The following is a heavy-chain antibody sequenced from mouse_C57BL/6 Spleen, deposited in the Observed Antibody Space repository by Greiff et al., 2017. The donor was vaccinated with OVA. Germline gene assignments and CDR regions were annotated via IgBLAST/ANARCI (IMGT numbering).Heavy chain of an antibody. V-gene: IGHV1-19*01. D-gene: IGHD1-1*01. Sequence: EVHLVESGPVLVKPGASVKMSCKASGYTFTDYYMNWVKQSHGKSLEWIGVINPYNGGTSYNQKFKGKATLTVDKSSSTAYMELNSLTSEDSAVYYCARGYITTVVATKGYYAMDYWGQGTSVTVSS. J-gene: IGHJ4*01. CDR2: INPYNGGT. CDR1: GYTFTDYY. CDR3: ARGYITTVVATKGYYAMDY.